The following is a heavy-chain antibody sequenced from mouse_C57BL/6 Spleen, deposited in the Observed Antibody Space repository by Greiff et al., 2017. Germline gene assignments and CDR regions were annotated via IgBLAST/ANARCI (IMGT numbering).Heavy chain of an antibody. Sequence: VRLQQSGAELVQPGASVKLSCKASGYTFTSYWMPWVKQRPGQGLEWIGEIDPSGSSTNYNQTFKGQATLTVNTSSSTAYMQLSSLTSEDSAVYYCARRRLVGYYAMDYWGQGTSVTVSA. J-gene: IGHJ4*01. CDR1: GYTFTSYW. V-gene: IGHV1-50*01. D-gene: IGHD1-1*02. CDR2: IDPSGSST. CDR3: ARRRLVGYYAMDY.